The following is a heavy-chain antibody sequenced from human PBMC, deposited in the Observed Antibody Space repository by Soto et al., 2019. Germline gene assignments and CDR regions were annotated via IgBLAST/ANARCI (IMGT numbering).Heavy chain of an antibody. D-gene: IGHD5-18*01. V-gene: IGHV3-30*18. CDR2: ISYDGSNK. Sequence: QVQLVESGGGVVQPGRSLRLSCAASGFTFSSYGMHWVRQAPGKGLEWVAVISYDGSNKYYADSVKGRFTISRDNSKTTLYLQMNSLRAEDTAVYYCAKSVETESFDYWGQGTLVTVAS. CDR3: AKSVETESFDY. CDR1: GFTFSSYG. J-gene: IGHJ4*02.